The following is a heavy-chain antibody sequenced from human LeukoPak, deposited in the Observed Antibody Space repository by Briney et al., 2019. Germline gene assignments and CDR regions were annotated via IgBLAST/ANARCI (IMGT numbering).Heavy chain of an antibody. CDR3: ARAFFVVKRENAFDI. Sequence: SETLSLTCAVYGGSFSGYYWSWIRQPPGKGLEWIGYIYYRGSTYYNPSLKSRVTISVDTSKNQFSLKLSSVTAADTAVYYCARAFFVVKRENAFDIWGQGTMVTVSS. CDR1: GGSFSGYY. CDR2: IYYRGST. V-gene: IGHV4-30-4*01. D-gene: IGHD3-22*01. J-gene: IGHJ3*02.